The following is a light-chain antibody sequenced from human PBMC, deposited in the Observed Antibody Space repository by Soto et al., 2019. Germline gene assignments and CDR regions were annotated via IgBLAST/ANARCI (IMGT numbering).Light chain of an antibody. J-gene: IGLJ1*01. Sequence: QSVLTQPPSVSGAPGQRVTISCTGSSSNIGAIYGVHWYQQLPGTAPKLLIYVNTNRPSGVPDRFSPSKSGTSASLAITGLQAEDEADYYCQSYDDSLSAFVFGTGTKVT. CDR1: SSNIGAIYG. CDR2: VNT. V-gene: IGLV1-40*01. CDR3: QSYDDSLSAFV.